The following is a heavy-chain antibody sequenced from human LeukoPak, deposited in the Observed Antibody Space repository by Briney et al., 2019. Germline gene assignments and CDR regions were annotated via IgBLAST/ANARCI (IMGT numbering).Heavy chain of an antibody. J-gene: IGHJ2*01. Sequence: GGSLRLSCAASGFTFSSYDMHWVRQATGKGLEWVSTIDTAGDTYYPGSVKGRFTISRENAKNSLYLQMNSLRAGDTAVYYCARVNYYGSGSYQAWYFDLWGRGTLVTVSS. CDR3: ARVNYYGSGSYQAWYFDL. CDR2: IDTAGDT. CDR1: GFTFSSYD. V-gene: IGHV3-13*01. D-gene: IGHD3-10*01.